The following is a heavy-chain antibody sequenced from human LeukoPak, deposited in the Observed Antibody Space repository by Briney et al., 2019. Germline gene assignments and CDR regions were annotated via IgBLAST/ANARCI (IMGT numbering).Heavy chain of an antibody. Sequence: SGGSLRLSCAASGFTFDDYGMNWVRQAPGKGLEWVSYISSSSSTIYYADSVKGRFTISRDNAKNSLYLQMNSLRAEDTAAYYCARDLHYYYSSGYYGFDYWGQGTLVTVSS. D-gene: IGHD3-22*01. V-gene: IGHV3-48*01. CDR3: ARDLHYYYSSGYYGFDY. J-gene: IGHJ4*02. CDR1: GFTFDDYG. CDR2: ISSSSSTI.